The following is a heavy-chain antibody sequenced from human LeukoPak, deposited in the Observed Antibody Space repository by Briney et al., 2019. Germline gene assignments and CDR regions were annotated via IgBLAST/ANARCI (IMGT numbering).Heavy chain of an antibody. CDR1: GYTLTELS. D-gene: IGHD1-26*01. J-gene: IGHJ5*02. V-gene: IGHV1-24*01. CDR2: FDPEDGET. Sequence: GASVTVSFKVSGYTLTELSMHWVRQAPGKGLEWMGGFDPEDGETIYAQKFQGRVTMTEDTSTDTAYMELSSLRSEDTAVYYCATVIVGATYNWFDPWGQGTLVTVSS. CDR3: ATVIVGATYNWFDP.